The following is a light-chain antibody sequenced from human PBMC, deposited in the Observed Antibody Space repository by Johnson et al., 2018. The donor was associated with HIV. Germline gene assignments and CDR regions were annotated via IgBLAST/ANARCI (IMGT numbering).Light chain of an antibody. CDR1: RSNIGDNF. CDR2: DNS. V-gene: IGLV1-51*01. Sequence: QSILTQPPPVSAAPGQKVTISCSGNRSNIGDNFVSWYQHLPGTAPKLLVYDNSKRPSGIPDRFSATKSGTSATLGITGLQTGDEADYYCGTWDSSLSGFVFGTGTKVTVL. CDR3: GTWDSSLSGFV. J-gene: IGLJ1*01.